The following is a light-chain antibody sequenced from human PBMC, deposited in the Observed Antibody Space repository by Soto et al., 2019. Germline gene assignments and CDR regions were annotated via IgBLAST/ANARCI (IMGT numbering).Light chain of an antibody. CDR1: QSISSW. CDR3: QQSYSTPPLT. J-gene: IGKJ4*01. CDR2: AAS. Sequence: IQMNQSPSTLSASVGDRVTITCRASQSISSWLAWYQQKPGKAPKLLIYAASGLPSGVPSRFSGSGSGTDFTLTISSLQPEDFATYYCQQSYSTPPLTFGGGSMV. V-gene: IGKV1-39*01.